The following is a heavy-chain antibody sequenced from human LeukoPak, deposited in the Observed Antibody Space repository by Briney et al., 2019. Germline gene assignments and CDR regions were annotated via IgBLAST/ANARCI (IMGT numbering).Heavy chain of an antibody. Sequence: ASVKVSCKASGYTFTSYYMHWVRQAPGQGLEWMGIINPSGGSTSYAQKFQGRVTMTRDTSTSTVYMELSSLRSEDTAVYYCATQINIVVVPAAILDYAFDIWGQGTMVTVSS. CDR3: ATQINIVVVPAAILDYAFDI. V-gene: IGHV1-46*01. J-gene: IGHJ3*02. CDR2: INPSGGST. D-gene: IGHD2-2*02. CDR1: GYTFTSYY.